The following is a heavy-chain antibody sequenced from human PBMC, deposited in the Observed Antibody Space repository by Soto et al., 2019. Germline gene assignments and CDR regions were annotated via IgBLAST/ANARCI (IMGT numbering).Heavy chain of an antibody. J-gene: IGHJ5*02. D-gene: IGHD3-10*01. CDR2: IIPIFGTA. V-gene: IGHV1-69*01. Sequence: QVQLVQSGAEVKKPGSSVKVSCKASGGTFSSYAMSWVRQAPGQGLEWMGGIIPIFGTANYAQKFQGRVTITADESTSTAYMELRSLRSEDTAVYYCAGDLWFGEYNWFDPWGQGTLVTVSS. CDR3: AGDLWFGEYNWFDP. CDR1: GGTFSSYA.